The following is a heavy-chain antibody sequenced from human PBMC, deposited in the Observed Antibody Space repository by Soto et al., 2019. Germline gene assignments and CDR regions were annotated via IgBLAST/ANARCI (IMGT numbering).Heavy chain of an antibody. Sequence: SETLSLTCAVYGGSFSGYYWSWIRQPPGKGLEWIGEINHSGSTNYNPSLKSRVTISVDTSKNQFSLKLSSVTAADTAVYYCAREIGYYADYWGQGTLVTVSS. CDR1: GGSFSGYY. CDR3: AREIGYYADY. V-gene: IGHV4-34*01. J-gene: IGHJ4*02. D-gene: IGHD3-10*01. CDR2: INHSGST.